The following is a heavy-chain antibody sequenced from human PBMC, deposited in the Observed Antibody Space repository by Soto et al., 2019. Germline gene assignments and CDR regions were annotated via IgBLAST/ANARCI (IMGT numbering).Heavy chain of an antibody. D-gene: IGHD6-13*01. CDR2: IIPIFGTA. V-gene: IGHV1-69*13. Sequence: EASVKVSCKASGGTFSSYAISWVRQALGQGLEWMGGIIPIFGTANYAQKFQGRVTITADESTSTAYMELSSLRSEDTAVYYCARDGIAAAARPPHYYYGMDVWGQGTTVTVSS. CDR3: ARDGIAAAARPPHYYYGMDV. J-gene: IGHJ6*02. CDR1: GGTFSSYA.